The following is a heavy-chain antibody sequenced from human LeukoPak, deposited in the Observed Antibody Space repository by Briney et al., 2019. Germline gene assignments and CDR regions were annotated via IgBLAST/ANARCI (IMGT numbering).Heavy chain of an antibody. CDR2: IYYSGST. J-gene: IGHJ3*02. V-gene: IGHV4-59*01. CDR1: GGSISSYY. Sequence: SETLSLTCTVSGGSISSYYWSWLRQPPGKGLEWIGYIYYSGSTNYNPSLKSRVTISVDTSKNQFSLKLSSVTAADTAVYYCARSHYYDSSGYYYVFDIWGQGTMVTVSS. D-gene: IGHD3-22*01. CDR3: ARSHYYDSSGYYYVFDI.